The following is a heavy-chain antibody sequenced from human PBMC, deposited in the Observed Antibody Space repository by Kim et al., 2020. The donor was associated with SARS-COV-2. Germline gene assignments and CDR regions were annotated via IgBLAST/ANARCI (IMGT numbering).Heavy chain of an antibody. Sequence: GGSLRLSCAASGFTFSSYGMHWVRQAPGKGLEWVAVISYDGSNKYYADSVKGRFTISRDNSKNTLYLQMNSLRAEDTAVYYCAKDSGSGWYLVDYWGQGTLVTVSS. D-gene: IGHD6-19*01. J-gene: IGHJ4*02. CDR3: AKDSGSGWYLVDY. CDR1: GFTFSSYG. CDR2: ISYDGSNK. V-gene: IGHV3-30*18.